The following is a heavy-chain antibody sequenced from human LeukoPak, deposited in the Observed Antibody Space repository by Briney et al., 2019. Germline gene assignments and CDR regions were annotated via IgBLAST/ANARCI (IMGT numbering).Heavy chain of an antibody. CDR1: GGTFSSYA. D-gene: IGHD3-22*01. V-gene: IGHV1-69*05. CDR3: ARGYYDISGYYYGDAFDI. Sequence: SVKVSCKASGGTFSSYAISWVRQAPGQGLEWMGGIILIFGTANYAQKFQGRVTTTTDESTSTAYMELSSLRSEDTAVYYCARGYYDISGYYYGDAFDIWGQGTMVTVSS. CDR2: IILIFGTA. J-gene: IGHJ3*02.